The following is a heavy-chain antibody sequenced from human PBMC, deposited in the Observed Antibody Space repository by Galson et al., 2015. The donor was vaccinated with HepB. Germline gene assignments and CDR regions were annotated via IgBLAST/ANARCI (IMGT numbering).Heavy chain of an antibody. CDR2: ISGDTHGN. Sequence: SLRLSCAGSGFIFSNYALSWVRQAPGKGPQWVSGISGDTHGNYSADSVKGRFTISRDNSNSRLSLQMTSVTAYDTATYYCAKGRGWYTGFDSWGQGALVTVSS. CDR3: AKGRGWYTGFDS. J-gene: IGHJ4*02. CDR1: GFIFSNYA. V-gene: IGHV3-23*01. D-gene: IGHD6-19*01.